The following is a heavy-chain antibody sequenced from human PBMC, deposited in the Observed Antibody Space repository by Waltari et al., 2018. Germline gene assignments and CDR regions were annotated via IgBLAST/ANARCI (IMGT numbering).Heavy chain of an antibody. Sequence: QVQLQESGPGLVKPSETLSLTCTVSGGSISSHYWSWIRQPPGKGLEWIGYIYYSGSTNYNPSLKSRVTISVDTSKNQFSLKLSSVTAADTAVYYCAREAKDIVVVNWAYYYYYGMDVWGQGTTVTVSS. D-gene: IGHD2-15*01. CDR1: GGSISSHY. J-gene: IGHJ6*02. V-gene: IGHV4-59*11. CDR3: AREAKDIVVVNWAYYYYYGMDV. CDR2: IYYSGST.